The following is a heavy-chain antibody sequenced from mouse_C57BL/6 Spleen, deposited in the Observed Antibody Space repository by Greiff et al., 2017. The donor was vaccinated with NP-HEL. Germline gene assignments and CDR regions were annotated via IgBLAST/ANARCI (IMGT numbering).Heavy chain of an antibody. CDR2: IRTKANGYTS. V-gene: IGHV7-3*01. J-gene: IGHJ2*01. D-gene: IGHD4-1*01. Sequence: DVTLVESGGGLVQPGGSLSLSCAASGFTFTDYYMSWVRQPPGKALEWLGFIRTKANGYTSEYSASVKGRFTISRDNSQSILYLQMNALRAEDSATDYCARSSANWDPYFDYWGQGTTLTVSS. CDR1: GFTFTDYY. CDR3: ARSSANWDPYFDY.